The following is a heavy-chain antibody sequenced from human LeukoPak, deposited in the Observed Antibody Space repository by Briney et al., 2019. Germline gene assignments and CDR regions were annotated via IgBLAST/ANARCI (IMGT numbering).Heavy chain of an antibody. D-gene: IGHD3-16*02. CDR2: ISGSGGST. V-gene: IGHV3-23*01. CDR1: GFTFDDYA. Sequence: GGSLRLSCAASGFTFDDYAMHWVRQAPGKGLEWVSAISGSGGSTYYADSVKGRFTVSRDNSKNTLYLQMNSLRAEDTAVYYCAKDPPLSSGDAFDIWGQGTMVTVSS. J-gene: IGHJ3*02. CDR3: AKDPPLSSGDAFDI.